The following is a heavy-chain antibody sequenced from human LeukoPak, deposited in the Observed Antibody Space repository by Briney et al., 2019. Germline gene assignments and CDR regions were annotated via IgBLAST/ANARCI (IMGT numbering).Heavy chain of an antibody. J-gene: IGHJ5*02. D-gene: IGHD5-12*01. CDR2: IYHSGST. CDR1: GDSISSSNW. CDR3: ARSFRYSGYDYYFDP. V-gene: IGHV4-4*02. Sequence: SGTLSLTCAVSGDSISSSNWWSWVRQPPGKGLEWIGQIYHSGSTNYNPFLKSRVTISLDKSKNQFSLELTSVTAADTAVYYCARSFRYSGYDYYFDPWGQGTLVTVSS.